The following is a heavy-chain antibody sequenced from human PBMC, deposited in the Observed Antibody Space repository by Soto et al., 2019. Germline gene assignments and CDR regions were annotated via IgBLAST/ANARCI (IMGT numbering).Heavy chain of an antibody. CDR3: ATASAGYTFGFDF. CDR1: GFTFTTST. V-gene: IGHV1-58*02. J-gene: IGHJ4*02. CDR2: IVVGGGNT. Sequence: SVKVSCKASGFTFTTSTIQWVRQTRGQRLEWIGWIVVGGGNTNFAQNFRQRVTISRDMSTSTAYMELSSLTSDDTAVYYCATASAGYTFGFDFWGQGPLVTVSS. D-gene: IGHD5-18*01.